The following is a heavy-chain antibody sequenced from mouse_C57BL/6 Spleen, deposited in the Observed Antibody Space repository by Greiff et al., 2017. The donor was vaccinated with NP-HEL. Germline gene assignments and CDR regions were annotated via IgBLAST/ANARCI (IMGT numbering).Heavy chain of an antibody. V-gene: IGHV1-82*01. CDR2: IYPGDGDT. CDR3: ARLIDDGYYWYFDV. CDR1: GYAFSSSW. D-gene: IGHD2-3*01. J-gene: IGHJ1*03. Sequence: QVQLQQSGPELVKPGASVKISCKASGYAFSSSWMNWVKQRPGKGLEWIGGIYPGDGDTNYNGKFKGKATLTADKSCRTANMQHSSLTSEDSAVYFCARLIDDGYYWYFDVWGTGTTVTVSS.